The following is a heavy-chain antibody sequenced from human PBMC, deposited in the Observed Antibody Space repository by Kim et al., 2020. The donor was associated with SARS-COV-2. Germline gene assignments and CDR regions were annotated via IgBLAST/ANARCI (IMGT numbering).Heavy chain of an antibody. J-gene: IGHJ4*01. D-gene: IGHD6-13*01. V-gene: IGHV3-11*05. CDR3: SRVSLGSSSWYYFDY. CDR2: ISSSIDYT. Sequence: LEWVSYISSSIDYTNYADSLKGRFTISRDNAKNSLYLQMNSLRADDTAVYYCSRVSLGSSSWYYFDYWV.